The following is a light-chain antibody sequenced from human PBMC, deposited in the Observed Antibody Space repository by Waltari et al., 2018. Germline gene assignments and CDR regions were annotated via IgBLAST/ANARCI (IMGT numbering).Light chain of an antibody. CDR2: RNN. V-gene: IGLV1-47*01. CDR1: SSNIGSNY. Sequence: QSVLTQPPSASGTPGQRVTISCSGSSSNIGSNYVYWYQQLPGTAPKLLIYRNNQRPSGVPDRFSGSKSGTSASLAIRGLRSEDEADYYCAAWDDSLSRVFGGGTKLTVL. J-gene: IGLJ2*01. CDR3: AAWDDSLSRV.